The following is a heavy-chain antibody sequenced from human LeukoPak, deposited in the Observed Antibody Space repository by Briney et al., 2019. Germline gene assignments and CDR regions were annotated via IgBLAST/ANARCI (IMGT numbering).Heavy chain of an antibody. J-gene: IGHJ6*02. CDR1: GGTFSIYA. V-gene: IGHV1-69*01. Sequence: SVKVSFKASGGTFSIYAISWVRQAPGQGLEWMGGIIPIFGTANYAQKFQGRVTITADESTSTAYMELSSLRSEDTAVYYCARAPPYSYGYGYYYGMDVWGQGTTVTVSS. CDR2: IIPIFGTA. D-gene: IGHD5-18*01. CDR3: ARAPPYSYGYGYYYGMDV.